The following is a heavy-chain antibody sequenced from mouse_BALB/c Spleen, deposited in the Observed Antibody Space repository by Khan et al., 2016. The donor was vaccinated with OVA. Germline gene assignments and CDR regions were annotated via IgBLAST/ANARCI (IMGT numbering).Heavy chain of an antibody. CDR1: GYSITSGYG. CDR3: ARTASIKY. Sequence: EVQLQESGPGLVKPSQSLSLTCTVTGYSITSGYGWNWIRKFPGNKLEWMGYISYSGSTNYNQSLKSRISITRDTSKNQFFLQLNSVTTEDTATYYWARTASIKYWGQGTTRTVSS. V-gene: IGHV3-2*02. CDR2: ISYSGST. J-gene: IGHJ2*01. D-gene: IGHD1-2*01.